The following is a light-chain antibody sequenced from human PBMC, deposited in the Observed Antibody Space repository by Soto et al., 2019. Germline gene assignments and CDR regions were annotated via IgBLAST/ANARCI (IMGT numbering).Light chain of an antibody. V-gene: IGLV2-14*01. CDR2: EVT. Sequence: QSALTQPASVSGSPGQSITIPCTGTSSDVGAHNYVSWYRQYPGKAPKLIMFEVTNRSSGVSNRISGSKSGNTASLTISGLQTEDEADYYCSSYISHTTPVVFGGGTKLTVL. CDR3: SSYISHTTPVV. CDR1: SSDVGAHNY. J-gene: IGLJ2*01.